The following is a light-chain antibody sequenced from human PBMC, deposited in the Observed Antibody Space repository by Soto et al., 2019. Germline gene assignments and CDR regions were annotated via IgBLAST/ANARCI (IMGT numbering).Light chain of an antibody. CDR1: QSVSSSY. V-gene: IGKV3-20*01. J-gene: IGKJ1*01. Sequence: EIVLTQSPGTLSLSPGERATLSCRASQSVSSSYLGWYQQKPGQAPRLLIYDASRKATGVPDRFSGGGSGTDFTLTISSLQPDDFATYYCQQYKSYSWTFGQGTKV. CDR2: DAS. CDR3: QQYKSYSWT.